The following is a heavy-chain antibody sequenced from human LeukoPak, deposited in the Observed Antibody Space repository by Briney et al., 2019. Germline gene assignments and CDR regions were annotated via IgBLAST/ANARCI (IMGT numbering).Heavy chain of an antibody. CDR3: ARVRSPRYFDY. CDR2: ISSSGSTI. V-gene: IGHV3-48*03. Sequence: GGSLRLSCAASGFTFSSYEMNWVRQAPGKGLEWGSYISSSGSTIYYADSVKGRFTISRDNAKNSLYLQMNSLRAEDTAVYYCARVRSPRYFDYWGQGTLVTVSS. J-gene: IGHJ4*02. CDR1: GFTFSSYE.